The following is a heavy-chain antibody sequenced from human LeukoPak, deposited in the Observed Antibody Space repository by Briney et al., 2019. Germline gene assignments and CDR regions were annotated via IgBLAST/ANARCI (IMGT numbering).Heavy chain of an antibody. D-gene: IGHD6-19*01. V-gene: IGHV3-7*03. CDR1: GFTFRNYW. CDR3: VRNLAVAGTCFDS. Sequence: GGSLRLSCAASGFTFRNYWMSWVRQAPGTGLEWVANIKQDGSDRNYVPSVRGRFTISRDNAESSLYLQMNSLRAEDTAVYYCVRNLAVAGTCFDSWGQGTLVTVSS. CDR2: IKQDGSDR. J-gene: IGHJ4*02.